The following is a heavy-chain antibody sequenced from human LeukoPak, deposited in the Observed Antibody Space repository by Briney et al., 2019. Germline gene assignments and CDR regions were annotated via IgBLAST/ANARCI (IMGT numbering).Heavy chain of an antibody. Sequence: SETLSLTCTVSGGSISSSSYYWSWIRQPPGKGLEWIGYIYYSGSTNYNPSLKSRVTISVDTSKNQFSLRLSSVTAADTAVYYCARGEPWFDPWGQGTLVTVSS. V-gene: IGHV4-61*05. CDR1: GGSISSSSYY. D-gene: IGHD1-14*01. CDR3: ARGEPWFDP. J-gene: IGHJ5*02. CDR2: IYYSGST.